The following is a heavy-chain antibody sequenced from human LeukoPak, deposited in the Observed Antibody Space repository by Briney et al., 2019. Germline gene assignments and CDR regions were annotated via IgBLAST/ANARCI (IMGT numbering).Heavy chain of an antibody. CDR1: GFTFDTYT. V-gene: IGHV3-48*01. CDR3: TRGLVVVAQYFQH. J-gene: IGHJ1*01. CDR2: IDTTSTTM. D-gene: IGHD2-15*01. Sequence: GGSLRLSCAASGFTFDTYTMNWVRQAPGTGLEWVSYIDTTSTTMYYADSVKGRFTISRDNAKNSLYLQMNSLRVEDTAVCYCTRGLVVVAQYFQHWGQGTLVTVSS.